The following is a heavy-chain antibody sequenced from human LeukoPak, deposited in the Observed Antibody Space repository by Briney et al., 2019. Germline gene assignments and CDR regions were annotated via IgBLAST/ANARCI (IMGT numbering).Heavy chain of an antibody. CDR3: AVAYSSVWHAKDFHL. CDR2: ISNGGNTM. D-gene: IGHD6-19*01. CDR1: GFTFSSYE. V-gene: IGHV3-48*03. Sequence: PGGSLRLSCAASGFTFSSYEMSWVRQAPGKGLECISYISNGGNTMYYADSVKGRFTISRDNAKNTLYLQMSSLRAEDTAVYYCAVAYSSVWHAKDFHLWGQGTLVTVSS. J-gene: IGHJ1*01.